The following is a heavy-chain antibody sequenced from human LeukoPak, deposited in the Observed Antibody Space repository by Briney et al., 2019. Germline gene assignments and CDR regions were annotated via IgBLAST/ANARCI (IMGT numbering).Heavy chain of an antibody. D-gene: IGHD1-26*01. Sequence: GGSLRLSCAASGFTFSSYAMSWVRQAPGKGLEWVSSISGSGGRTHYTDSVKGRLSISRDNAKNSLFLQMNSLRAEDTAVYYCARAEWELLSGYYYYMDVWGKGTTVTVSS. J-gene: IGHJ6*03. CDR1: GFTFSSYA. CDR2: ISGSGGRT. V-gene: IGHV3-23*01. CDR3: ARAEWELLSGYYYYMDV.